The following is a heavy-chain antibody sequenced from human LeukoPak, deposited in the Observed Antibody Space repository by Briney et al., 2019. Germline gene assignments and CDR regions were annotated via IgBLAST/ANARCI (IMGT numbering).Heavy chain of an antibody. V-gene: IGHV3-30*02. D-gene: IGHD2-8*01. CDR2: IRFDGSHK. J-gene: IGHJ6*03. Sequence: GGSLRLSCGASGFTFSDFGMHWVRQAPGKGLEWIAFIRFDGSHKYHADSVEGRFTISRDNSKKTVYLEMSSLGADDTAVYYCAKNGGRSLYYYYMEVWGRGTTVTVSS. CDR1: GFTFSDFG. CDR3: AKNGGRSLYYYYMEV.